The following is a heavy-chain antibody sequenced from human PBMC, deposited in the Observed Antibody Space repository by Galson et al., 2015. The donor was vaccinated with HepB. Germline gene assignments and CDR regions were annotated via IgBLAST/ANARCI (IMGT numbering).Heavy chain of an antibody. V-gene: IGHV3-48*01. CDR3: ARRPFGWYYGSGSYELLYMGV. J-gene: IGHJ6*03. CDR1: GFTFSSYS. Sequence: SLRLSCAASGFTFSSYSMNWVRQAPGKGLEWVSYISSSSSTIYYADSVKGRFTISRDNAKNSLYLQMNSLRAEDTAVYYCARRPFGWYYGSGSYELLYMGVWGKGTTVTVSS. CDR2: ISSSSSTI. D-gene: IGHD3-10*01.